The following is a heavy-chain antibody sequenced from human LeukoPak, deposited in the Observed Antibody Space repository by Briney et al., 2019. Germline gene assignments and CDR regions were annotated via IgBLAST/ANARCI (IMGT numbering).Heavy chain of an antibody. Sequence: ASVKVSCKVYGYTLTELPMHWVRQAPGKGLEWMGGFDPEDGETIYAQMFQGRVTMTDDTSTETAYMELSSLRSDDTAVYYCSTLRESDVWGQGTTVTVSS. J-gene: IGHJ6*02. D-gene: IGHD2/OR15-2a*01. CDR2: FDPEDGET. V-gene: IGHV1-24*01. CDR1: GYTLTELP. CDR3: STLRESDV.